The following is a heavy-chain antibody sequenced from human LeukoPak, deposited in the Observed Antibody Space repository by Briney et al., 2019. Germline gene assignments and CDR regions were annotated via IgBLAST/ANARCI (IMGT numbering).Heavy chain of an antibody. CDR2: IYYSGST. CDR1: GGSISSYY. CDR3: ARDGAAAGHYYYYGMDV. Sequence: SETLSLTCTVSGGSISSYYWSWIRQPPGKGLEWIGYIYYSGSTNYNPSLKSRVTISVDTSKNQFSLRLNSVTAADTAVYYCARDGAAAGHYYYYGMDVWGQGTTVTVSS. J-gene: IGHJ6*02. V-gene: IGHV4-59*01. D-gene: IGHD6-13*01.